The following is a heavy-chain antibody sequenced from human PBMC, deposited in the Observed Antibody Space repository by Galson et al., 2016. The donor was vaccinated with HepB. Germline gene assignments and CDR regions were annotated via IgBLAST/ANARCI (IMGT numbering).Heavy chain of an antibody. V-gene: IGHV3-11*06. Sequence: SLRLSCAASGFSFSDYYMSWIRQAPGKGLEWVSYISSSGGYTNYADSVQGRFTISRDNAKNSLYLQMNSLRAEDTAVYYCARDKSGNRKEWLVSYYYGMDIWGQGTTVTVS. CDR2: ISSSGGYT. CDR1: GFSFSDYY. CDR3: ARDKSGNRKEWLVSYYYGMDI. J-gene: IGHJ6*02. D-gene: IGHD3-3*01.